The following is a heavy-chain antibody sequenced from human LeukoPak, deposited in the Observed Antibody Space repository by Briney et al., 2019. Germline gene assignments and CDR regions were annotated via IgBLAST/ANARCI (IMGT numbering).Heavy chain of an antibody. D-gene: IGHD3-22*01. J-gene: IGHJ4*02. Sequence: GASVKVSCKASGYTFTSYAMNWVRQAPGQGLEWMGGIIPIFGTANYAQKFQGRVTITADKSTSTAYMELSSLRSEDTAVYYCARDRYYYDSSGSLQYGYFDYWGQGTLVTVSS. CDR1: GYTFTSYA. CDR3: ARDRYYYDSSGSLQYGYFDY. CDR2: IIPIFGTA. V-gene: IGHV1-69*06.